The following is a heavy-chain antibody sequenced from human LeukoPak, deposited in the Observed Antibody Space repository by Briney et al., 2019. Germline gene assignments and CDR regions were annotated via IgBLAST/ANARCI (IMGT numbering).Heavy chain of an antibody. V-gene: IGHV3-30*04. Sequence: GRSLRLSCAASGFTFSSYAMHWVRQAPGKGLEWVAVISYDGSNRYYADSVKGRFTISRDNSKNTLYLQMNSLRAEDTAVYYCARLDAPTGAIDYWGQGTLVTVSS. J-gene: IGHJ4*02. D-gene: IGHD7-27*01. CDR2: ISYDGSNR. CDR1: GFTFSSYA. CDR3: ARLDAPTGAIDY.